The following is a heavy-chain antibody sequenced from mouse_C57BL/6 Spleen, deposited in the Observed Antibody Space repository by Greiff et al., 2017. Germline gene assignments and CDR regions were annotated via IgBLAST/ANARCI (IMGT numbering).Heavy chain of an antibody. V-gene: IGHV1-82*01. J-gene: IGHJ3*01. D-gene: IGHD4-1*01. CDR3: ARVGLTVAWFAY. CDR1: GYAFSSSW. Sequence: QVQLQQSGPELVKPGASVKISCKASGYAFSSSWMNWVKQRPGKGLEWIGRIYPGDGDTNYNGKFKGKATLTANKSYSTAYMQLSSLTSEDSAVYFCARVGLTVAWFAYWGQGTLVTVSA. CDR2: IYPGDGDT.